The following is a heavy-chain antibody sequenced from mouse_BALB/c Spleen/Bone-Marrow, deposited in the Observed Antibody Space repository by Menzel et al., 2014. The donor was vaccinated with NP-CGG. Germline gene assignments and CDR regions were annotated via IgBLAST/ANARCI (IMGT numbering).Heavy chain of an antibody. J-gene: IGHJ2*01. D-gene: IGHD1-1*01. Sequence: VHLVESGPELVRPGVSVKISCKGSGYTFTDYAMHWVKPSHAKSLEWIGVISTYSGNTNYNQKFKGKATMTVDKSPSTAYMELARLTSEDSAIYYCARRGYGSSPFDYWGQGTTLTVSS. CDR3: ARRGYGSSPFDY. CDR2: ISTYSGNT. V-gene: IGHV1-67*01. CDR1: GYTFTDYA.